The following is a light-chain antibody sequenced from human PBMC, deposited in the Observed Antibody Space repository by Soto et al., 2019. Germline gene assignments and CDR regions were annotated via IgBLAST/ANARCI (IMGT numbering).Light chain of an antibody. Sequence: QSVLTQPRSVSGSSGHSVTISCSGTSSDVGGYNYVSWYQQYAGKAPKLMIYDVSKRPSGVPDRFSGSKSGNTASLTITGLQAEDEADYYCCSYAGRYTYVFGTGTKVTGL. V-gene: IGLV2-11*01. CDR1: SSDVGGYNY. CDR2: DVS. J-gene: IGLJ1*01. CDR3: CSYAGRYTYV.